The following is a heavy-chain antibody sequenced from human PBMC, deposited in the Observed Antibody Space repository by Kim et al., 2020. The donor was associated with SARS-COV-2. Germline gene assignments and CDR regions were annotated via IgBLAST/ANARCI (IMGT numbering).Heavy chain of an antibody. D-gene: IGHD3-16*02. CDR3: ARDRSTIVKDGHGMDV. V-gene: IGHV4-31*02. Sequence: LKRRVTISADTPKNQFSLKMSSVTAADTAVYYCARDRSTIVKDGHGMDVWGQGTTVTVSS. J-gene: IGHJ6*02.